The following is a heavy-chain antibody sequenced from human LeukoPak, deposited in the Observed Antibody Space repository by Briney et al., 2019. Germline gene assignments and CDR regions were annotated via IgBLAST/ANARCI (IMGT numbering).Heavy chain of an antibody. D-gene: IGHD3-22*01. CDR2: IYTSGST. J-gene: IGHJ4*02. CDR3: ASGTDYYDSSGYLSPFDY. CDR1: GGSISSYY. Sequence: KPSETLPLTCTVSGGSISSYYWSWIRQPAGKGLEWIGRIYTSGSTNYNPSLKSRGTMSVDTSKNQFSLKLSSVTAADTAVYYCASGTDYYDSSGYLSPFDYWGQGTLVTVSS. V-gene: IGHV4-4*07.